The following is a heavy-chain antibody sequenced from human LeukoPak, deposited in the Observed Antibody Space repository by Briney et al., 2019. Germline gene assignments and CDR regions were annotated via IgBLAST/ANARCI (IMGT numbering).Heavy chain of an antibody. CDR2: IYYSGST. D-gene: IGHD3-22*01. Sequence: SETLSLTCSVSDGSISSYYWSWIRQPPGRGLEWIGYIYYSGSTNYNPSLKSRVAVSVDTSKNQFSLKLSSVTAADTAVYYCARLPSITMIHENPKWGQGTLVTVSS. CDR1: DGSISSYY. J-gene: IGHJ4*02. CDR3: ARLPSITMIHENPK. V-gene: IGHV4-59*08.